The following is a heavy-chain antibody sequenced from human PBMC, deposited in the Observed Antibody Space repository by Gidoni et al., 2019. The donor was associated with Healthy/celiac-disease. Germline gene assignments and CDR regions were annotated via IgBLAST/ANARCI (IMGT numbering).Heavy chain of an antibody. V-gene: IGHV3-21*01. D-gene: IGHD5-18*01. Sequence: VQLVESGGGLVKPGGSLRLSCAASGFTFSSYSMNWVRQAPGKGLEWVSSISSSSSYIYYADSVEGRFTIYRDNAKNSLYLQMNSLRAEDTAVYYCASRGYGPNYYGMDVWGQGTTVTVSS. J-gene: IGHJ6*02. CDR1: GFTFSSYS. CDR2: ISSSSSYI. CDR3: ASRGYGPNYYGMDV.